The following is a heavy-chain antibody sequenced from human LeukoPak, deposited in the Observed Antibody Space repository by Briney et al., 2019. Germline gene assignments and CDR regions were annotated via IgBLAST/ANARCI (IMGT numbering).Heavy chain of an antibody. Sequence: SETLSLTCTVSGASISGYYWSWIRQPPGKGLEWIGYIYTSGSTNYNPSLKSRLTISVDTSKNQFSLKLSSVTAADTAVYYFARHRLDAFDIWGQGTMVTVSS. J-gene: IGHJ3*02. CDR1: GASISGYY. CDR3: ARHRLDAFDI. V-gene: IGHV4-4*09. CDR2: IYTSGST.